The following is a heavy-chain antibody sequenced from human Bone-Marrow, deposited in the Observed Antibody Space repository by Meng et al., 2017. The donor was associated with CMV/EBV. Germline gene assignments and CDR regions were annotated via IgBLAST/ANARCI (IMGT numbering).Heavy chain of an antibody. V-gene: IGHV3-48*04. CDR2: ISSSSSTI. Sequence: GESLKISCAASGFTFSSYSMNWVRQAPGKGLEWVSYISSSSSTIYYADSVKGRFTISRDNAKNSLYLQMNSLRAEDTALYYCARDRIYYYASGFFPSLAHWGQGTLVTVSS. CDR1: GFTFSSYS. D-gene: IGHD3-10*01. J-gene: IGHJ4*02. CDR3: ARDRIYYYASGFFPSLAH.